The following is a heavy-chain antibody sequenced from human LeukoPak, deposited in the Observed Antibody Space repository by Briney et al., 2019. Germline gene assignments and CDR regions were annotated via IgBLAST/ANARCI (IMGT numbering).Heavy chain of an antibody. CDR2: IKSDGSTI. Sequence: GGSLRLSCAASGFTFNNYWMHWVRQAPGEGLVWVSHIKSDGSTIRYADSVKGRFTISRDNAKNSLYLQMNSLRAEDTAVYYCASLGMYDILTGYENFDYWGQGTLVTVSS. CDR1: GFTFNNYW. V-gene: IGHV3-74*01. J-gene: IGHJ4*02. D-gene: IGHD3-9*01. CDR3: ASLGMYDILTGYENFDY.